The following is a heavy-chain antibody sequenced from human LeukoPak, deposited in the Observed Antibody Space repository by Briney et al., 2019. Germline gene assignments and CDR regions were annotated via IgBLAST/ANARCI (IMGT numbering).Heavy chain of an antibody. Sequence: PGXSLRLSCAASGFTFSSYWMSGVRQAPGKGLGGVANIKKDGGEKYYVDSVKRRFPISRDNAKNSLYLQMNSLRAEDTAVYYCASPFETYYYDSSGYYAFGYWGQGTLVTVSS. CDR3: ASPFETYYYDSSGYYAFGY. CDR1: GFTFSSYW. J-gene: IGHJ4*02. CDR2: IKKDGGEK. V-gene: IGHV3-7*01. D-gene: IGHD3-22*01.